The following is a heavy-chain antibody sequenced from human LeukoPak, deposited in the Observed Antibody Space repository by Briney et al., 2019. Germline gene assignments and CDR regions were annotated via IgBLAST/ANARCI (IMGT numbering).Heavy chain of an antibody. CDR3: ARDLVAAADTAP. D-gene: IGHD6-13*01. J-gene: IGHJ5*02. V-gene: IGHV3-30-3*01. CDR1: GFSIGPFW. Sequence: GGSLRLSCVASGFSIGPFWMTWVRQAPGKGLEWVAVISYDGSNKYYADSVKGRFTISRDNSKNTLYLQMNSLRAEDTAVYYCARDLVAAADTAPWGQGTLVTVSS. CDR2: ISYDGSNK.